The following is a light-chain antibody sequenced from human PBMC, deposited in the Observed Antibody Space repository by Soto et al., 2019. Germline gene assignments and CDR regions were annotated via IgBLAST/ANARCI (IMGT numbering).Light chain of an antibody. CDR1: QDIRKD. V-gene: IGKV1-6*01. Sequence: AIQMTQSPSSLSASLGDRVTITCRASQDIRKDLAWYQQKPGKSPHILIYGASTLHTGVASTLSGSGSAKDFTLTISSLQPEDSAAYYCLQDYNYPFTFGQVTKVAIK. CDR2: GAS. CDR3: LQDYNYPFT. J-gene: IGKJ2*01.